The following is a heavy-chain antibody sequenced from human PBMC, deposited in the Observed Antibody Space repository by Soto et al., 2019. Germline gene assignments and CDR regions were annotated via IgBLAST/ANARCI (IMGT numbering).Heavy chain of an antibody. V-gene: IGHV3-23*01. Sequence: VQLLESGGGLVQPGGSLRLSCAASGFTFSIYAMTWVRQAPGKGLEWVSALSGSGGNTYYADSVKGRFTISRDNSKNTLYLQMNSLRAEDTAVYYCAKGLRYCDWRPDAVSGYWGQGTLVTVSS. J-gene: IGHJ4*02. CDR2: LSGSGGNT. D-gene: IGHD3-9*01. CDR3: AKGLRYCDWRPDAVSGY. CDR1: GFTFSIYA.